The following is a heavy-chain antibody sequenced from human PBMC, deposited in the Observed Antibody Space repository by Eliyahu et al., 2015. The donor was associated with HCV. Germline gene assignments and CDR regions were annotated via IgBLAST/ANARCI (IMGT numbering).Heavy chain of an antibody. CDR1: GFPFNNYA. V-gene: IGHV3-23*01. CDR2: ISDSGGIT. J-gene: IGHJ4*02. CDR3: AKGSSVTGITRDFDH. Sequence: EVQLLESGGGLVQPGGSLSXSCAGSGFPFNNYAMTWVRQAPGKGLEWVSVISDSGGITYYADSVKGRFTIFRDNSKNTVYLQMNSLRAEDTAVYFCAKGSSVTGITRDFDHWGQGTLVTVS. D-gene: IGHD5/OR15-5a*01.